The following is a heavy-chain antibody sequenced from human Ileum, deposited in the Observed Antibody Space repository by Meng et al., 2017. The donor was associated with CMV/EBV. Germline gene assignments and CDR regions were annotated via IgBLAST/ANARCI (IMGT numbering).Heavy chain of an antibody. V-gene: IGHV3-30*02. Sequence: VWVGGGVVQLGGAVGLSCGVSGFDFGRSGVHWVRQASGRGVEWVALLRYDGNFEYYADSVRGRFSISRDTVKNTLHLQMNSLTPEDTAVYYCAKDAYNFDIDYWGQGTLVTVSS. D-gene: IGHD1-1*01. CDR2: LRYDGNFE. CDR1: GFDFGRSG. J-gene: IGHJ4*02. CDR3: AKDAYNFDIDY.